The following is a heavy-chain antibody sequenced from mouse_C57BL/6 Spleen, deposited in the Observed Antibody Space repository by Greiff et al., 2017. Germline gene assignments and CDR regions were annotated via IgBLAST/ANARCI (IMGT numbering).Heavy chain of an antibody. CDR2: IDPEDGDT. CDR1: GFNIQDYY. V-gene: IGHV14-1*01. J-gene: IGHJ3*01. Sequence: EVQLQQSGAELVRPGASVKLSCTASGFNIQDYYMHWVKQRPEQGLEWIGRIDPEDGDTEYAPKFQGKATMTADTSSNTAYLQLSSLTSEDTAVYYCTVWDERFAYWGQGTLVTVSA. D-gene: IGHD4-1*01. CDR3: TVWDERFAY.